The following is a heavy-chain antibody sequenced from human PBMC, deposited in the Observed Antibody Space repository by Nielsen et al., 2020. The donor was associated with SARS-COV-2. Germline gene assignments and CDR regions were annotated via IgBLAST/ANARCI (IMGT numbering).Heavy chain of an antibody. V-gene: IGHV5-10-1*01. D-gene: IGHD6-13*01. Sequence: GESLKISCKGSGNSFTSYWIGWVRQMPGKALEWMGRIDPSDSYTNYSPSFQGHVTISADKSISTAYLQWSSLKASDTAMYYCASQPISSTGTLEDYFDSWGQGTLVTVSS. CDR3: ASQPISSTGTLEDYFDS. J-gene: IGHJ4*02. CDR1: GNSFTSYW. CDR2: IDPSDSYT.